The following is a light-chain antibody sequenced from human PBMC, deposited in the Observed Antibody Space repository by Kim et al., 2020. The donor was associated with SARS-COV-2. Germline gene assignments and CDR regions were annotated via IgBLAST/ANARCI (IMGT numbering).Light chain of an antibody. CDR1: QSVSGW. CDR3: QQYGSHPYT. J-gene: IGKJ2*01. V-gene: IGKV1-5*03. Sequence: DIHMTQSPSTLSASVGDRVTIACRASQSVSGWLAWYQQKPGKPPKLLIYKASTLEGGVPSRFSGRGSGTDFTLTINSLQPDDFATYSCQQYGSHPYTFGQGTKLEI. CDR2: KAS.